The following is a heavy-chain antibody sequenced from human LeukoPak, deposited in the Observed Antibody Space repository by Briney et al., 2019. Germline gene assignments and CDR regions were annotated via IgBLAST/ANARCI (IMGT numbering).Heavy chain of an antibody. V-gene: IGHV3-23*01. J-gene: IGHJ4*02. D-gene: IGHD3-3*01. Sequence: PGGSLRLSCAASGFTFSSYALSWVRQAPGKGLEWVSSIRTSGGSTHYADSVKGRFTISRDNSNNTLFLQIMSLRAEDTAVYYCVKNAYDFWSAYNYWGQGTLVTVSS. CDR1: GFTFSSYA. CDR3: VKNAYDFWSAYNY. CDR2: IRTSGGST.